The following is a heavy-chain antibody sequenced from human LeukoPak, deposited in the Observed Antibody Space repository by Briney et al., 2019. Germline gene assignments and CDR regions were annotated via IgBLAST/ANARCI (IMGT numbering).Heavy chain of an antibody. CDR2: IIPIFGTA. CDR3: ARSYCSGGSCYPFYYYYGMDV. V-gene: IGHV1-69*13. Sequence: ASVKVSCKASGGTFSSYAISWVRQAPGQGLEWMGGIIPIFGTANYAQKFQGRVTITADESTSTAYMELSSLRSEDTAVYYCARSYCSGGSCYPFYYYYGMDVWGQGTTVTVSS. CDR1: GGTFSSYA. D-gene: IGHD2-15*01. J-gene: IGHJ6*02.